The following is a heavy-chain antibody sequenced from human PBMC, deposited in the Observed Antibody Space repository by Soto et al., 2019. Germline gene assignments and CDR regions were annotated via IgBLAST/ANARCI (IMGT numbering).Heavy chain of an antibody. CDR2: IFSNDEK. V-gene: IGHV2-26*01. J-gene: IGHJ3*02. CDR3: ARMTTVTKGAFDI. D-gene: IGHD4-17*01. CDR1: GFSLSNARMG. Sequence: QVTLKESGPVLVKPTETLTLTCTVSGFSLSNARMGVSWIRQPPGKALEWLAHIFSNDEKSYSTSLKSRLTISKDTSKSQVVLTMTNIDPVDTATYYCARMTTVTKGAFDIWGQGTMVTVSS.